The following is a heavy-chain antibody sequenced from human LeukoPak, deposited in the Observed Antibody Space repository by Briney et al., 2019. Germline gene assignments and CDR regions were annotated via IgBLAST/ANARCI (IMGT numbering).Heavy chain of an antibody. V-gene: IGHV4-59*08. J-gene: IGHJ4*02. CDR3: ARLVWRDGYNYFDY. D-gene: IGHD5-24*01. CDR2: IYYSGST. CDR1: GGSISRDY. Sequence: PSETLSLTCTVSGGSISRDYWSWIRQPTGKGLEWIGYIYYSGSTNYNPSLKSRVTISVDTSKNQFSLKLSSVTAADTAVYYCARLVWRDGYNYFDYWGQGTLVTVSS.